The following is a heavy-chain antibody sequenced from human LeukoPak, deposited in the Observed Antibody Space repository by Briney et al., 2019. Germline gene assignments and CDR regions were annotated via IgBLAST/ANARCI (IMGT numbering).Heavy chain of an antibody. Sequence: GGSMRLSCAASGFTFDGYGMSWVRQAPGKGLEWVSGINWNGGSTVYADSVKGRFTISRDNAKNSLYLQMNSLRAEDTALFYCARTMTTVTTTFDYWGQGTLVTVSS. J-gene: IGHJ4*02. CDR2: INWNGGST. D-gene: IGHD4-17*01. CDR3: ARTMTTVTTTFDY. V-gene: IGHV3-20*04. CDR1: GFTFDGYG.